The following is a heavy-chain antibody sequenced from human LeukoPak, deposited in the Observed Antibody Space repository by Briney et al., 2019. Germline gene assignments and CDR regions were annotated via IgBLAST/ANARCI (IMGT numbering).Heavy chain of an antibody. V-gene: IGHV1-69*15. CDR1: GGTFSRYA. CDR3: ARDDGNLRPTRYYGMDV. D-gene: IGHD2-15*01. J-gene: IGHJ6*02. Sequence: SVKVSCKASGGTFSRYAVSWVRQAPGQGLEWMGRIIPIFGTTNYAQKFQDRVTITADESTDTAYMELSSLRSEDTAVYYCARDDGNLRPTRYYGMDVWGQGTTVTVSS. CDR2: IIPIFGTT.